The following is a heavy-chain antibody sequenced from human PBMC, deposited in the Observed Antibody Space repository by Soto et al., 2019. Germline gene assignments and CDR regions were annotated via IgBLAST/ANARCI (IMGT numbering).Heavy chain of an antibody. CDR3: ARDKSPSGIVVVITVTPDAFDI. CDR2: IIPIFGTA. Sequence: GASVKVSCTASGGTFSSYAISWVRQAPGQGLEWMGGIIPIFGTANYAQKFQGRVTITADESTSTAYMELSSLRSEDTAVYYCARDKSPSGIVVVITVTPDAFDIWGQGTMVTVSS. J-gene: IGHJ3*02. V-gene: IGHV1-69*13. CDR1: GGTFSSYA. D-gene: IGHD3-22*01.